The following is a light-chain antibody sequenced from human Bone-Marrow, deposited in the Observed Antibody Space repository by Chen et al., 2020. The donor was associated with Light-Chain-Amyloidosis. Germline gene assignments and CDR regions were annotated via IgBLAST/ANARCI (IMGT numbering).Light chain of an antibody. CDR1: DLPTKY. V-gene: IGLV3-25*03. CDR3: QSADSSGTYEVI. CDR2: RDT. Sequence: SYELTHPPSVSVSPGQTASITCSGDDLPTKYAYWYQQKPGQAPVLVIHRDTERPSGIPERFSGSSSGTTATLTISGVQAEDEADYHWQSADSSGTYEVIFGGGTKLTVL. J-gene: IGLJ2*01.